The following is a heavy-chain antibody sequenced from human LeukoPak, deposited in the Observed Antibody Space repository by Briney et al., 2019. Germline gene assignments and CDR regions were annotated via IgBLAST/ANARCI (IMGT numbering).Heavy chain of an antibody. V-gene: IGHV1-2*06. CDR1: GYTFTGYY. CDR2: INPNSGGT. Sequence: SVKVPCKASGYTFTGYYMHWVRQAPGQGLEWMGRINPNSGGTNYAQKFQGRVTMTRDTSISTAYMELSRLRYDDTAVYYCARDKYYDYVWGSYRPDYWGQGTLVTVSS. D-gene: IGHD3-16*02. CDR3: ARDKYYDYVWGSYRPDY. J-gene: IGHJ4*02.